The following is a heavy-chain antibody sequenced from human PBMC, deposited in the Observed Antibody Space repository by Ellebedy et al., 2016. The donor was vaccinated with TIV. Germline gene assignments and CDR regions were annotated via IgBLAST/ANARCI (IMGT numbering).Heavy chain of an antibody. V-gene: IGHV3-11*01. CDR1: GFAFSDYY. Sequence: PGGSLRLSCAASGFAFSDYYMSWIRQAPGKGLEWVSYISSSGTTIYYADSVKGRFTISRDNAKNSLYLQMNSLRAEDTAVYYCASGYGDYGVSLDYWGQGTLVTVSS. J-gene: IGHJ4*02. D-gene: IGHD4/OR15-4a*01. CDR2: ISSSGTTI. CDR3: ASGYGDYGVSLDY.